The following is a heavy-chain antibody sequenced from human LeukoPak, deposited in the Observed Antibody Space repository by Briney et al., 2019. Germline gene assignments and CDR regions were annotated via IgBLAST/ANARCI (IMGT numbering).Heavy chain of an antibody. D-gene: IGHD3-3*01. Sequence: GGSLRLSCAASGFTFSSYWMSWVRQAPGKGLEWVANIKQDGSEKYYVDSVKGRFTISRDNAKNSLYLQMKSLRAEDTAVYYCARGSFGVVIRYYYYYYYMDVWGKGTTVTVSS. CDR3: ARGSFGVVIRYYYYYYYMDV. CDR2: IKQDGSEK. V-gene: IGHV3-7*01. J-gene: IGHJ6*03. CDR1: GFTFSSYW.